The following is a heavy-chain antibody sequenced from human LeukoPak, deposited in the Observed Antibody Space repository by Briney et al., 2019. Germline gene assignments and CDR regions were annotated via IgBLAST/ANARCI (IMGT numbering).Heavy chain of an antibody. D-gene: IGHD3-22*01. CDR2: VNPNSGGT. CDR3: ARAGAYYDSSGYHHFDS. CDR1: GYTFTGYY. Sequence: ASVKVSCKASGYTFTGYYMNWVRQAPGQGLEWMGWVNPNSGGTNYAQKFQGRVTMTRDKSISTAYMELSRLTYDDTAVYYCARAGAYYDSSGYHHFDSWGQGTLVTVS. V-gene: IGHV1-2*02. J-gene: IGHJ4*02.